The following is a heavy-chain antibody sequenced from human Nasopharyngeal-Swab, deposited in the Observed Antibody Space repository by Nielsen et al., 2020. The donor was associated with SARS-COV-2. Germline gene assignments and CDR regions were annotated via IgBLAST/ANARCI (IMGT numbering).Heavy chain of an antibody. J-gene: IGHJ6*02. CDR1: GFTFSSYD. Sequence: GGSLRLSCAASGFTFSSYDMHWVRQATGKGLEWVSAIGTAGDTYYPGSVKGRFTISRENAKNPLYLQMNSLRAGDTAVYYCARAHYGGTYYYYYGMDVWGQGTTVTVSS. V-gene: IGHV3-13*01. D-gene: IGHD4-23*01. CDR3: ARAHYGGTYYYYYGMDV. CDR2: IGTAGDT.